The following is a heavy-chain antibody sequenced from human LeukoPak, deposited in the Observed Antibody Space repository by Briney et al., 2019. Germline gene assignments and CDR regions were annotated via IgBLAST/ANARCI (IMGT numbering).Heavy chain of an antibody. CDR1: GFTFSNAW. Sequence: GGSLRLSCAASGFTFSNAWMSWVRQAPGKGLEWVGRIKSKTDGGTTDYAAPVKGRFTISRDDSKNTLYLQMNSLKTEDTAVYYCTTDGDYVSDAFDIWGQGTMVTVSS. D-gene: IGHD4-17*01. CDR2: IKSKTDGGTT. V-gene: IGHV3-15*01. CDR3: TTDGDYVSDAFDI. J-gene: IGHJ3*02.